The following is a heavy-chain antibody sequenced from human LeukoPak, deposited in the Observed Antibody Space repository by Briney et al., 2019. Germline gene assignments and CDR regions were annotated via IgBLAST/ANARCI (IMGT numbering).Heavy chain of an antibody. CDR1: GGIFSSYA. D-gene: IGHD3-16*02. CDR2: IIPIFGTA. CDR3: AKDKDYFWGSYRHYYFDY. V-gene: IGHV1-69*01. Sequence: SVKVSCKASGGIFSSYAISWARQAPGQGLEWMGGIIPIFGTANYAQKFQGRVTITADESTSTAYMELSSLRSEDTAVYYCAKDKDYFWGSYRHYYFDYWGQGTLVTVSS. J-gene: IGHJ4*02.